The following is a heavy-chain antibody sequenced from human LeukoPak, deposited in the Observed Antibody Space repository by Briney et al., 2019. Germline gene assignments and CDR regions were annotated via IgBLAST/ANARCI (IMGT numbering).Heavy chain of an antibody. CDR1: GFTVSSNY. J-gene: IGHJ4*02. D-gene: IGHD4-17*01. CDR2: IYSGGTT. Sequence: PGGSLRLSCAASGFTVSSNYMSWVRQAPGKGLEWVSVIYSGGTTYYADSVKGRFTISRDNSKNTLHLQMNSLRAEDTAVYYCARFDYADYLAFDYWGQGTLVTVSS. CDR3: ARFDYADYLAFDY. V-gene: IGHV3-66*01.